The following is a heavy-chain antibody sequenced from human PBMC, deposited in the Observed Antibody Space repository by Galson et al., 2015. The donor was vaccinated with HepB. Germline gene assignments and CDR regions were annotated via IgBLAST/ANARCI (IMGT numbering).Heavy chain of an antibody. Sequence: SLRLSCAASGFTFSSYAMHWVRQAPGKGLEWVAVISYDGSNKYYADSVKGRFTISRDNSKNTLYLQMNSLRAEDTAVYYCARDWHVEMATTIDYWGQGTLVTVSS. CDR3: ARDWHVEMATTIDY. CDR1: GFTFSSYA. J-gene: IGHJ4*02. V-gene: IGHV3-30*04. D-gene: IGHD5-24*01. CDR2: ISYDGSNK.